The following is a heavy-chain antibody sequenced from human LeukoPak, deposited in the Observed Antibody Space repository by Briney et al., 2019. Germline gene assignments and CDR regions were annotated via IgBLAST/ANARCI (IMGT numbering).Heavy chain of an antibody. CDR2: MSVYNGNT. CDR1: GYTFTSYG. J-gene: IGHJ6*02. V-gene: IGHV1-18*01. Sequence: ASVKVSCKASGYTFTSYGISWVRQAPGQGHEWMGWMSVYNGNTNYAQKLQGRVTMTTDTSTSTAYMELRSLRSDDTAVYYCARVSRVAIFGVVNYGMDVWGQGTTVTVSS. D-gene: IGHD3-3*01. CDR3: ARVSRVAIFGVVNYGMDV.